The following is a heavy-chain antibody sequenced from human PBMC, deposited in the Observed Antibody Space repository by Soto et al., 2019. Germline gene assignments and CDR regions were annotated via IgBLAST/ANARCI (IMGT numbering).Heavy chain of an antibody. CDR2: IWYDGSKK. D-gene: IGHD3-3*01. CDR3: ARDASYYSLWSGYYPSRNGMDV. J-gene: IGHJ6*02. Sequence: QVQVVESGGGVVQPGMSLRLSCAVSGFTFSSFGMHWVRQAPGKGLEWVSLIWYDGSKKSYGDSVKGRFTISRDNSRNTVYLQMNSLRADDTAVYYCARDASYYSLWSGYYPSRNGMDVWGQGTTVTVSS. CDR1: GFTFSSFG. V-gene: IGHV3-33*01.